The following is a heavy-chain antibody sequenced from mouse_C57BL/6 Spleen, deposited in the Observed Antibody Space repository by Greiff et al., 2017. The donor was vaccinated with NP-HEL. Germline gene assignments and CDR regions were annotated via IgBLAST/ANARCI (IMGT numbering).Heavy chain of an antibody. CDR1: GYTFTSYW. Sequence: VQLQQPGAELVKPGASVKLSCKASGYTFTSYWMHWVKQRPGQGLEWIGMIHPNSGSTNYNEKFKSKATLTVDKSSSTAYMQLSSLTSEDSAVYYCARPGLGPWFAYWGQGTLVTVSA. CDR3: ARPGLGPWFAY. V-gene: IGHV1-64*01. CDR2: IHPNSGST. J-gene: IGHJ3*01. D-gene: IGHD4-1*01.